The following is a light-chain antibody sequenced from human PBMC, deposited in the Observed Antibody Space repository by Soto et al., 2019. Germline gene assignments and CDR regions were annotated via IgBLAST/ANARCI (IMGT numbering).Light chain of an antibody. CDR3: QQYGTSPEYT. CDR2: GAS. V-gene: IGKV3-20*01. CDR1: QSVSSSF. J-gene: IGKJ2*01. Sequence: EIVLTQSPGTLSLSPGERATLSCRASQSVSSSFLAWYQQKPGQAPRLLIYGASSRASGIPDRFSGSGSGTYFTLTISRLEPEDFAVYSCQQYGTSPEYTFGQGTKLEIK.